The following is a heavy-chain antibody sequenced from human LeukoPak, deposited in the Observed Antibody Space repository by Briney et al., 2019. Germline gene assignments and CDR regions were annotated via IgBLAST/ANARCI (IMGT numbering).Heavy chain of an antibody. V-gene: IGHV1-18*01. CDR3: ARDGIAATAPIDAFDI. CDR2: ISAYNGNT. CDR1: GYTFTSYG. J-gene: IGHJ3*02. Sequence: ASVKVSCKASGYTFTSYGISWVRQAPGQGLEWMGWISAYNGNTNYAQKLQGRVTMTTDTSTSTAYMELRSLRSEDTAVYYCARDGIAATAPIDAFDIWGQGTMVTVSS. D-gene: IGHD6-13*01.